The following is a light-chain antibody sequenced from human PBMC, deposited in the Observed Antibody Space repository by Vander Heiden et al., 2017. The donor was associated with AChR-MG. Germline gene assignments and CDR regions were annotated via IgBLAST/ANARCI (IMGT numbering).Light chain of an antibody. V-gene: IGKV4-1*01. Sequence: DIVMTPPSDSLAVSLAERATPKCKSSQSVFYSSNNRNYLAWYQQKPGQPPKLLFYWASTRESGVPDRFSGSGSEADFTLTISSLQAEDVAVYYCQQYDTTPRTFGPGTKVEIK. J-gene: IGKJ1*01. CDR1: QSVFYSSNNRNY. CDR2: WAS. CDR3: QQYDTTPRT.